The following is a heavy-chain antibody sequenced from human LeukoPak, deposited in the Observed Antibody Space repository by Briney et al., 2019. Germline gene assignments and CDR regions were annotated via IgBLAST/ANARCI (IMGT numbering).Heavy chain of an antibody. D-gene: IGHD3-10*01. Sequence: PGWSLRLSCAASGFSFSTYAMHWVRQAPGKGLEWVALIWHDASHTFYTDSVKGRFTISRDNSKNTVYLEMNSLGGEDTAVYYCAREIFGSGSYLDYWGQGTLVTVSS. CDR1: GFSFSTYA. V-gene: IGHV3-33*01. CDR2: IWHDASHT. J-gene: IGHJ4*02. CDR3: AREIFGSGSYLDY.